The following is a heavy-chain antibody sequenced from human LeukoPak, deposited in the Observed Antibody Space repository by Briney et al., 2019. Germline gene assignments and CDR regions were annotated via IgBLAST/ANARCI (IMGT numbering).Heavy chain of an antibody. CDR2: IYYSGST. CDR3: ARDWRSGYYLSWFDP. V-gene: IGHV4-39*07. CDR1: GGSISSSSYY. J-gene: IGHJ5*02. D-gene: IGHD3-22*01. Sequence: SETLSLTCTVSGGSISSSSYYWGWIRQPPGKGLEWIGSIYYSGSTYYNPSLKSRVTISVDTSKNQFSLKLSSVTAADTAVYYCARDWRSGYYLSWFDPWGQGTLVTVSS.